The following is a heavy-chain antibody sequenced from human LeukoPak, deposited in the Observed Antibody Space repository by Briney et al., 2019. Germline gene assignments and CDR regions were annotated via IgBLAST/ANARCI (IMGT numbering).Heavy chain of an antibody. CDR1: GFTFGDYP. V-gene: IGHV3-49*02. Sequence: GGSLRLSCTASGFTFGDYPMSRVRQAPGKGLEWVGFIRSKTYGGTSEYAASVKGRFTISRDDSKSIAYLQMNSLRTEDTAVYYCTRRDHYDLARPLDYWGQGTLVTVSS. D-gene: IGHD3/OR15-3a*01. J-gene: IGHJ4*02. CDR2: IRSKTYGGTS. CDR3: TRRDHYDLARPLDY.